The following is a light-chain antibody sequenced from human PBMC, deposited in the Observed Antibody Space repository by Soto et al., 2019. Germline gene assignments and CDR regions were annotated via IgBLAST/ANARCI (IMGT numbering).Light chain of an antibody. J-gene: IGKJ1*01. Sequence: EVVLTQSPGTLSLSRGERATLSCRASERIYSAYLGWYQQKPGQAPRLLIYGTSSRATGIPDRFSGSGSGTEFTLTISSLQSEDVAVYYCQQYNNWPPWTFGQGTKVDIK. CDR3: QQYNNWPPWT. CDR2: GTS. V-gene: IGKV3-20*01. CDR1: ERIYSAY.